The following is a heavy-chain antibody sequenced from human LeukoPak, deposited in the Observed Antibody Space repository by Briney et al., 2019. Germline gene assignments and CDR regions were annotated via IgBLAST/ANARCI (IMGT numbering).Heavy chain of an antibody. CDR3: ARDPPQGDWNDGEENYYYMDV. D-gene: IGHD1-1*01. J-gene: IGHJ6*03. CDR2: ISAYNGNT. Sequence: GASVKVSCKASGYTFTSYGISWVRQAPGQGLEWMGWISAYNGNTNYAQKLQGRVTMTTDTSTSTAYMELRSLRSDDTAVYYCARDPPQGDWNDGEENYYYMDVWGKGTTVTVSS. CDR1: GYTFTSYG. V-gene: IGHV1-18*01.